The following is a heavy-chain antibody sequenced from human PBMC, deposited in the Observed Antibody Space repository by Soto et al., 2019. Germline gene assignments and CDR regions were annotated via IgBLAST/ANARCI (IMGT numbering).Heavy chain of an antibody. CDR1: GGSISRSNW. CDR3: ARAEVVINYYFDY. J-gene: IGHJ4*02. Sequence: SETLSLTCAVSGGSISRSNWWSWVRQPPGKGLEWIGEIYHSGSTNYNPSLKSRVTISVDKSKNQFSMKLSSVTAADTAVYYCARAEVVINYYFDYWGQGTLVTVSA. V-gene: IGHV4-4*02. CDR2: IYHSGST. D-gene: IGHD3-22*01.